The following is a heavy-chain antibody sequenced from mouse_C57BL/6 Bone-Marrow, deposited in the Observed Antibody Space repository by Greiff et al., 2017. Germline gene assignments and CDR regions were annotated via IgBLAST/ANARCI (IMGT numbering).Heavy chain of an antibody. Sequence: EVMLVESGPELVKPGASVKIPCKASGYTFTDYNMDWVKQSHGKSLEWIGDINPNNGGTIYNQKFKGKATLTVDKSSSTAYMELRSLTSEDTAVYYCARQNPPITSYAMDYWGQGTSVTVSS. D-gene: IGHD1-1*01. V-gene: IGHV1-18*01. J-gene: IGHJ4*01. CDR3: ARQNPPITSYAMDY. CDR2: INPNNGGT. CDR1: GYTFTDYN.